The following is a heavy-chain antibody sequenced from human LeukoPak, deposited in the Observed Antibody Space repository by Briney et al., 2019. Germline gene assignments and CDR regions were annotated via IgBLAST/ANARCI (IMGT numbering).Heavy chain of an antibody. CDR3: TRPLYYYDSSGSQSGY. J-gene: IGHJ4*02. V-gene: IGHV3-73*01. D-gene: IGHD3-22*01. CDR2: IRSKANSYAT. CDR1: GFTFSGSA. Sequence: TGGSLRLSCAASGFTFSGSAMHWVRQASGKGLEWVGRIRSKANSYATAYAASVKGRFTISRDDSKNTAYLQMNSLKTEDTAVYYCTRPLYYYDSSGSQSGYWGQGTLVTVSS.